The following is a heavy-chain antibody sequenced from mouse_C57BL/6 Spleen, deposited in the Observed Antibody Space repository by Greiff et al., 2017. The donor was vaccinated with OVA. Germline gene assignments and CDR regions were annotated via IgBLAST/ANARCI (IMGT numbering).Heavy chain of an antibody. CDR1: GFTFTDYY. D-gene: IGHD1-1*01. Sequence: EVMLVESGGGLVQPGGSLSLSCAASGFTFTDYYMRWVRQPPGKALEWLGFIRNKANGYKTEYSASVKGRFTISRDNSQSILYLQMNALRAEDSATYYCARSLYYDGSRDDAMDYWGQGTSVTVSS. V-gene: IGHV7-3*01. CDR2: IRNKANGYKT. CDR3: ARSLYYDGSRDDAMDY. J-gene: IGHJ4*01.